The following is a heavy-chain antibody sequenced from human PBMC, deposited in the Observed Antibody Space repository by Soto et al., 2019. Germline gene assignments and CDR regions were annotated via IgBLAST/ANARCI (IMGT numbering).Heavy chain of an antibody. CDR1: AFAFNSYS. V-gene: IGHV3-21*06. CDR3: ASDLAAVPGTFAS. CDR2: ISSSSRYT. J-gene: IGHJ4*02. Sequence: EVQLVESGGGLVKPGGSLRLSCTASAFAFNSYSMNWVRQAPGKGLEWVSSISSSSRYTYYSDSVKGRFTVSRDNAKNPLYLQMTSLRAEDTAVYYCASDLAAVPGTFASWGQGTLVTVSS. D-gene: IGHD6-19*01.